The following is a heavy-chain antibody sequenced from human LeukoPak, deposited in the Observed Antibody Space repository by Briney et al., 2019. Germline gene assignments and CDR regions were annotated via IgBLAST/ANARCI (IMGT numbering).Heavy chain of an antibody. Sequence: GGSLRLSSAPSGLTFSSYAMHWVRQAPGEGMEYVSGISSNGGRTYYASSVEGRFTISRDKSKNTLYLQMGSLRGEDMAVYYCARGGSSSCDYFDYWGQGTLVTVSS. CDR2: ISSNGGRT. CDR3: ARGGSSSCDYFDY. J-gene: IGHJ4*02. D-gene: IGHD6-13*01. V-gene: IGHV3-64*01. CDR1: GLTFSSYA.